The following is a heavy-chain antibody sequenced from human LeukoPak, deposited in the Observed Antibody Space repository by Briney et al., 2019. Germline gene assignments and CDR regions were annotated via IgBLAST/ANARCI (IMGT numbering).Heavy chain of an antibody. CDR1: GFTFGTYG. CDR3: ARELVSLGTGYFDL. D-gene: IGHD7-27*01. J-gene: IGHJ2*01. CDR2: ITGSSTWT. V-gene: IGHV3-23*01. Sequence: GGSLRLSCEASGFTFGTYGMTWVRQSQGKGLEWVSGITGSSTWTYYADSVRGRFTISRDNARNTLHLQMDNLTADDMAIYYCARELVSLGTGYFDLWGRGTLVTVSS.